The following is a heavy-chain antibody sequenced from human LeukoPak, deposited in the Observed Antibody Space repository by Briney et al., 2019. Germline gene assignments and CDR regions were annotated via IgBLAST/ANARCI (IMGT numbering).Heavy chain of an antibody. CDR2: ISPNSGGI. D-gene: IGHD3/OR15-3a*01. J-gene: IGHJ3*02. Sequence: GASVKVSCRASGYTFTDYNVHWVRQAPGHGLEWMGWISPNSGGITYAQKFKGRVTMTRDTSISTAYMDLARLTSDDTAVYFCAGEREVVDSAYQAFDIWGQGTVVTVSS. V-gene: IGHV1-2*02. CDR3: AGEREVVDSAYQAFDI. CDR1: GYTFTDYN.